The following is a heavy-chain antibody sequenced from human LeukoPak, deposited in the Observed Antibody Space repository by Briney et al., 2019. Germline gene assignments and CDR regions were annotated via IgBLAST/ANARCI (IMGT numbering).Heavy chain of an antibody. J-gene: IGHJ4*02. Sequence: KPSETLSLTCTVSGGSISSSSYYWGWIRQPPGKGLEWIGSIYYSGSTYYNPSLKRRVTISVDTSKNQFSLKLSSVTAADTAVYYCARSLMGYDSSGYYYEFDYWGQGTLVTVSS. V-gene: IGHV4-39*01. CDR1: GGSISSSSYY. CDR3: ARSLMGYDSSGYYYEFDY. D-gene: IGHD3-22*01. CDR2: IYYSGST.